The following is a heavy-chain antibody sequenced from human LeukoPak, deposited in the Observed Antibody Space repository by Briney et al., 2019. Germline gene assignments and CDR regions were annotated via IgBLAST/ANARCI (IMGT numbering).Heavy chain of an antibody. J-gene: IGHJ6*03. CDR1: GFTFGDYA. CDR3: TREHGVRDSEDYYYYYMDV. Sequence: PGRSLSLSCSASGFTFGDYAMSWFRQAPGKGLEWVGFIRSKTYGGTTEYAASVKGRFTISRDDSKSIAYLQMNSLKTEDTAVYYCTREHGVRDSEDYYYYYMDVWGKGTTVTVSS. CDR2: IRSKTYGGTT. D-gene: IGHD2-21*01. V-gene: IGHV3-49*03.